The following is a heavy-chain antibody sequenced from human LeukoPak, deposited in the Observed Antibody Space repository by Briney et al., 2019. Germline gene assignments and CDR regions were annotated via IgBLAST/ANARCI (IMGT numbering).Heavy chain of an antibody. CDR1: GGSISSSSYY. CDR2: IYYSGST. CDR3: ARGPYYDILTGYYRKAFDI. V-gene: IGHV4-39*07. Sequence: SETLSLTCTVSGGSISSSSYYWGWIRQPPGKGLEWIGGIYYSGSTYYNPSLKSRVTISVDTSKNQFSLKLSSVTAADTAVYYCARGPYYDILTGYYRKAFDIWGQGTMVTVSS. D-gene: IGHD3-9*01. J-gene: IGHJ3*02.